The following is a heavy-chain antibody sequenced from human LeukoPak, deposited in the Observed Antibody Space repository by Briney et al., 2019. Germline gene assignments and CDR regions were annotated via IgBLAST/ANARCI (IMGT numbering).Heavy chain of an antibody. Sequence: GESLKISCKASGYSFSSDWIAWVRQMPGKGLELIGIIFPIYSETTYSPSFQGQVTISADKSISTAYLQWSSLKASDTAMYYCTKGCSGGSCSRDAMDVWGQGTMVTVSS. CDR2: IFPIYSET. D-gene: IGHD2-15*01. V-gene: IGHV5-51*01. CDR3: TKGCSGGSCSRDAMDV. J-gene: IGHJ6*02. CDR1: GYSFSSDW.